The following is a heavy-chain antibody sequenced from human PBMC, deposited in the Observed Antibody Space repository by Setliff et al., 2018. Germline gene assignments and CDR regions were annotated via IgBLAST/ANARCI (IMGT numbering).Heavy chain of an antibody. CDR3: AKGGGRYHSDS. V-gene: IGHV4-59*02. CDR1: GGAVSGDY. Sequence: SETLSLTCTVSGGAVSGDYWTWIRQPPGKGLEYIGYINYSGSTNYNPSLKSRVTISGDTSKNQVSLRLSSVTAADTAVYYCAKGGGRYHSDSWGQGTLVTVSS. J-gene: IGHJ4*02. CDR2: INYSGST. D-gene: IGHD1-1*01.